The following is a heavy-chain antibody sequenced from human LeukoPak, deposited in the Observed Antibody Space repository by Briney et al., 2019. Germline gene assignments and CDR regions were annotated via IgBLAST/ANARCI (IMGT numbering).Heavy chain of an antibody. V-gene: IGHV3-21*01. D-gene: IGHD1-26*01. Sequence: GGSLRLSCAASGFTFSSYEMNWVRLAPGKGLEWVSSITSSSSYIYYADSVKGRFTISRDNAKNSLYLQMNSLRAEDTAVYYCARDPYSGSYGNYYYYYMDVWGKGTTVTISS. CDR1: GFTFSSYE. J-gene: IGHJ6*03. CDR3: ARDPYSGSYGNYYYYYMDV. CDR2: ITSSSSYI.